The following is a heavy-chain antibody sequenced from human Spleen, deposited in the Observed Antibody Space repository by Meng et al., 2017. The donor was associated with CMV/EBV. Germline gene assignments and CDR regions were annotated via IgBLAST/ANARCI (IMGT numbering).Heavy chain of an antibody. CDR2: ISSSGTII. CDR3: ARDRTIFGVADYYHYGMDV. CDR1: GFTFSTYE. Sequence: GGSLRLSCAVSGFTFSTYEMNWVRQAPGKGLEWVSHISSSGTIIHYADSVRGRFNISRDNAKNSLYLQVNSLRAEDTAVYYCARDRTIFGVADYYHYGMDVWGQGTTVTVSS. V-gene: IGHV3-48*03. J-gene: IGHJ6*02. D-gene: IGHD3-3*01.